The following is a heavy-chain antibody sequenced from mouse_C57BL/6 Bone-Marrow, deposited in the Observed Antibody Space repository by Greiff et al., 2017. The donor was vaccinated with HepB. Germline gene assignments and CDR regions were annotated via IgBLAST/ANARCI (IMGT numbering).Heavy chain of an antibody. CDR3: ARKGDYYGSSYWYFDV. CDR1: GFTFSDYG. V-gene: IGHV5-15*01. CDR2: ISNLAYSI. D-gene: IGHD1-1*01. Sequence: EVHLVDSGGGLVQPGGSLKLSCAASGFTFSDYGMAWVRQAPRKGPEWVAFISNLAYSIYYADTVTGRFTISRENAKNTLYLEMSSLRSEDTAMYYCARKGDYYGSSYWYFDVWGTGTTVTVSS. J-gene: IGHJ1*03.